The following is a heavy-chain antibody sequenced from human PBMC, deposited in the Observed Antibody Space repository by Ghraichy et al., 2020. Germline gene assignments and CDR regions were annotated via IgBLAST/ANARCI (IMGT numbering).Heavy chain of an antibody. J-gene: IGHJ4*02. Sequence: SETLSLTCTVSGDSITSSYYYWGRNRQPPGKGLVWIVSLYESATTYYNPSLRSPVNIFVATSRNRFSLRLTSVTAADTSGYCCARQVVRPLHDCWGQGSLVTVS. V-gene: IGHV4-39*01. CDR1: GDSITSSYYY. CDR2: LYESATT. CDR3: ARQVVRPLHDC. D-gene: IGHD2-15*01.